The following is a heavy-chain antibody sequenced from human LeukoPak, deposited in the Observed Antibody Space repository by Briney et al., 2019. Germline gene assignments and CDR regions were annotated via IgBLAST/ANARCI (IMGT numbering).Heavy chain of an antibody. J-gene: IGHJ4*02. Sequence: GGSLRLSCAASGFTFDNYGMHWVRQAPGKGLEWVAIISYDGSDKYYADSVKGRFTISRDNSKNTLYLQMNSLRAEDTAVYYCSKVRVVFNWNYAYYFDSWGQGTLVTVSS. CDR3: SKVRVVFNWNYAYYFDS. CDR1: GFTFDNYG. CDR2: ISYDGSDK. V-gene: IGHV3-30*18. D-gene: IGHD1-7*01.